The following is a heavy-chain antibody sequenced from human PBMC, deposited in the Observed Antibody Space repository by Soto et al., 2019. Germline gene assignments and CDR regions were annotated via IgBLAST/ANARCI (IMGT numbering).Heavy chain of an antibody. J-gene: IGHJ4*02. Sequence: ASVKVSCKASGYSFTSYDINWVRQATGQGLEWMGWMNPNNGNTDYAQKFQGRLTMTRNTSTSTAYMELSSLRSEDTAVYYCARGRRSGGSCYLYWGQGTLVTVSP. D-gene: IGHD2-15*01. CDR2: MNPNNGNT. CDR3: ARGRRSGGSCYLY. CDR1: GYSFTSYD. V-gene: IGHV1-8*01.